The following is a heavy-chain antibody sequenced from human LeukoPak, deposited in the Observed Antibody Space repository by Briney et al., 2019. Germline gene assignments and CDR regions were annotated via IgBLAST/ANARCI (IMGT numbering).Heavy chain of an antibody. J-gene: IGHJ4*02. D-gene: IGHD3-10*01. Sequence: GGSLRLSCAASGLAFSDYWMSWVRQAPGKGLEWVSAISGSGGSTYYADSVKGRFTISRDNSKNTLYLQMNSLRAEDTAVYYCAKGGSYYYGSGSSASLYWGQGTLVTVSS. CDR3: AKGGSYYYGSGSSASLY. CDR2: ISGSGGST. V-gene: IGHV3-23*01. CDR1: GLAFSDYW.